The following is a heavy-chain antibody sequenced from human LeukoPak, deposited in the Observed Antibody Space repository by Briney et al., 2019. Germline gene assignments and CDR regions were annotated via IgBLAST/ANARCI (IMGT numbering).Heavy chain of an antibody. D-gene: IGHD5-24*01. CDR1: GGSISSSSYY. Sequence: SETLSLTCTVSGGSISSSSYYWGWIRQPPGKGLEWIGSIYYSGSTYYKSSLKSRVTISVDTSKNQFSLKLNSVTAADTAVYYCARSPVEMATLSFDYWGQGTLVTVSS. CDR2: IYYSGST. J-gene: IGHJ4*02. V-gene: IGHV4-39*07. CDR3: ARSPVEMATLSFDY.